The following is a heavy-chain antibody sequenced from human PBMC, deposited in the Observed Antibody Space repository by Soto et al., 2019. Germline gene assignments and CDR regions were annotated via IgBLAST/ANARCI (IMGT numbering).Heavy chain of an antibody. V-gene: IGHV3-23*01. CDR2: ISYSADKT. Sequence: EVQLLESGGGLVQPGGSLRLSCAASGFTFNTYVMNWVRQAPGKGLEWVSTISYSADKTHYADSVKGGFTISRDNSRDNLFLQMNSLRADDAAVYYCARRARTATTNWGAFDVWGQATMVTVSS. D-gene: IGHD1-7*01. J-gene: IGHJ3*01. CDR1: GFTFNTYV. CDR3: ARRARTATTNWGAFDV.